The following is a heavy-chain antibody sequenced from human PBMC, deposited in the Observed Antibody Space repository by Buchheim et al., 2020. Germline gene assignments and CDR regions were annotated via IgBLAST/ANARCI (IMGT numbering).Heavy chain of an antibody. CDR2: IIPILGIA. CDR3: AMYITIFGVVTPGGMDV. J-gene: IGHJ6*02. Sequence: QVQLVQSGAEVKKPGSSVKVSCKASGGTFSSYAISWVRQAPGQGLEWMGRIIPILGIANYAQKFQGRVTITADKYTSTAYMELSSLRSEDTAVYYCAMYITIFGVVTPGGMDVWGQGTT. D-gene: IGHD3-3*01. CDR1: GGTFSSYA. V-gene: IGHV1-69*04.